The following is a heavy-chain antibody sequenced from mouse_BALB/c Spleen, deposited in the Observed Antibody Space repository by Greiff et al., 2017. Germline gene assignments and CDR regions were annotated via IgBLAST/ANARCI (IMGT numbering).Heavy chain of an antibody. J-gene: IGHJ3*01. CDR3: ARPNSSWFAY. CDR1: GYAFSSYW. V-gene: IGHV1-80*01. Sequence: VQLQQSGAELVRPGSSVKISCKASGYAFSSYWMNWVKQRPGQGLEWIGQIYPGDGDTNYNGKFKGKATLTADKSSSTAYMQLSSLTSEDSAVYFCARPNSSWFAYWGQGTLVTVSA. CDR2: IYPGDGDT. D-gene: IGHD1-2*01.